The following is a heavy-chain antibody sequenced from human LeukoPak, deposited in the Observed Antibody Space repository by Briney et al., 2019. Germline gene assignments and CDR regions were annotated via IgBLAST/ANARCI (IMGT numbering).Heavy chain of an antibody. D-gene: IGHD3-22*01. CDR2: ISAYNGNT. J-gene: IGHJ5*02. CDR1: GYTFTSYG. Sequence: GASVKVSCKASGYTFTSYGISWVRQAPGQGLEWMGWISAYNGNTNYAQKLQGRVTMTTDTSTSTAYMELGSLRSDDTAVYYCARDNYYDSSGYYANWFDPWGQGTLVTVSS. CDR3: ARDNYYDSSGYYANWFDP. V-gene: IGHV1-18*01.